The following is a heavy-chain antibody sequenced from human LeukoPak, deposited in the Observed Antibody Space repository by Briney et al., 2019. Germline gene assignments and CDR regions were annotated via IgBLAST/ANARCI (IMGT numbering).Heavy chain of an antibody. CDR3: ARHGVGSPAAAAGYGMDV. CDR1: GYSFTSYW. CDR2: IDPSDSYT. Sequence: GESLQISCKGSGYSFTSYWISWVRPMPGKGLEWMGRIDPSDSYTNYSPSFQGHVTISADKSISTAYLQWSSLKASDTAMYYCARHGVGSPAAAAGYGMDVWGQGTTVTVSS. J-gene: IGHJ6*02. D-gene: IGHD6-13*01. V-gene: IGHV5-10-1*01.